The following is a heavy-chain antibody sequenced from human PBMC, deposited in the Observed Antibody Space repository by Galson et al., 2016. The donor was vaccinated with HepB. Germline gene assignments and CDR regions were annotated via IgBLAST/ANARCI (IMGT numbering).Heavy chain of an antibody. D-gene: IGHD6-6*01. V-gene: IGHV4-39*01. CDR1: GGSISSTSNHY. J-gene: IGHJ5*02. CDR3: ARALEYRDAGSPYNWFEP. CDR2: ISYSWST. Sequence: ETLSLTCTVSGGSISSTSNHYWGWIRQSPGKGLEWIGSISYSWSTPYSPSPKSRVTISGDTSKNQFYLKLNSMSAADTAVYYCARALEYRDAGSPYNWFEPWGQGTLVTVSP.